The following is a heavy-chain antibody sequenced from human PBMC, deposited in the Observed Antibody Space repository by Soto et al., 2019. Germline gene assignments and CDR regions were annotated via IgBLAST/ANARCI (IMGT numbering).Heavy chain of an antibody. V-gene: IGHV3-23*01. J-gene: IGHJ6*03. Sequence: GGSLRLSCAASGFTFSSYAMSWVRQAPGKGLEWVSAISGSGGSTYYADSVKGRFTISRDNSKNTLYLQMNSLRAEDTAVYYCAKDSGSYSYYYYMDVWGKGTTVTVSS. D-gene: IGHD1-26*01. CDR1: GFTFSSYA. CDR2: ISGSGGST. CDR3: AKDSGSYSYYYYMDV.